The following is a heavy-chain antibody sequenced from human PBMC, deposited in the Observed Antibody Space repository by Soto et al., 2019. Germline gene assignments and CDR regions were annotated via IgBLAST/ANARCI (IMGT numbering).Heavy chain of an antibody. CDR2: IHRDGSTT. Sequence: EVRLVESGGGLVQPGGSLRLSCGASGFTLSDYWMHWVRQDPGKGLVWVSRIHRDGSTTNYADSVKGRFTISRDDAKNTLYLQMSGLRAEDTAVYYCARGINGHYSKDVWGQGTTVTVS. J-gene: IGHJ6*02. V-gene: IGHV3-74*01. D-gene: IGHD3-10*01. CDR3: ARGINGHYSKDV. CDR1: GFTLSDYW.